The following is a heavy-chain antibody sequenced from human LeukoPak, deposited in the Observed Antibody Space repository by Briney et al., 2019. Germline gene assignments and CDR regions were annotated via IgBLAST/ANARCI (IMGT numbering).Heavy chain of an antibody. CDR3: AGSPQGLVPNYDSNGYYVL. Sequence: GGSLRLSCAASGFAFSSYEMNWVRQAPGKGLEWISYITGSGYTIYDADSVKGRFTISRDNAKSTLYLQLHSLRPEDTAVYYCAGSPQGLVPNYDSNGYYVLWGQGTLVTVSS. J-gene: IGHJ4*02. D-gene: IGHD3-22*01. V-gene: IGHV3-48*03. CDR1: GFAFSSYE. CDR2: ITGSGYTI.